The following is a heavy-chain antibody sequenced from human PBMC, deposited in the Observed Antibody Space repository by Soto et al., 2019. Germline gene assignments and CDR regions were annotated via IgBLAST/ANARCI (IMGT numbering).Heavy chain of an antibody. J-gene: IGHJ4*02. V-gene: IGHV3-21*01. D-gene: IGHD6-6*01. CDR2: ISSSSSYI. CDR1: GFTFSSYS. CDR3: ARQGFGIAARRRGASFDY. Sequence: LRLSCAASGFTFSSYSMNWVRQAPGKGLEWVSSISSSSSYIYYADSVKGRFTISRDNAKNSLYLQMNSLRAEDTAVYYCARQGFGIAARRRGASFDYWGQGTLVTVSS.